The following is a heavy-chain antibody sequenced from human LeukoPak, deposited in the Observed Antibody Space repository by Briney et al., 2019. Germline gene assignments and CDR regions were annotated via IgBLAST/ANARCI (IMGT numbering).Heavy chain of an antibody. V-gene: IGHV4-39*07. CDR1: GVSISSSNYY. J-gene: IGHJ4*02. D-gene: IGHD1-1*01. CDR3: ARDRGTWNDDGFDY. Sequence: SETLSLTCIVSGVSISSSNYYWGWVRQPPGKGLEWIGEIYHSGSTNYNPSLKSRVTISVDTSKNQFSLKLSSVTAADTAVYYCARDRGTWNDDGFDYWGQGTLVTVSS. CDR2: IYHSGST.